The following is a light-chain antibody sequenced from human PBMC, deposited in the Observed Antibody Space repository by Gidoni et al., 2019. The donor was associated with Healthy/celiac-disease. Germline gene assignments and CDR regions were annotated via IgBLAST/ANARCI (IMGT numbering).Light chain of an antibody. CDR2: DAS. CDR3: QQRRNWPPWT. Sequence: TVLTQSPATLSLSPGARATLSCRASQSVSSYLAWYQQKPGQAPRLLIYDASNRATGIPARFSGSGSGTDFTLTISSLEPEDCAVYYCQQRRNWPPWTFGQXTKVEIK. V-gene: IGKV3-11*01. J-gene: IGKJ1*01. CDR1: QSVSSY.